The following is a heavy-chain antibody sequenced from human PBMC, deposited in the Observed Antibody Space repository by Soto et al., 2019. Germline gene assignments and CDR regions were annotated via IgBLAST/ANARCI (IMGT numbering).Heavy chain of an antibody. CDR3: ARERADIVVAPVATSGMDV. J-gene: IGHJ6*02. V-gene: IGHV3-30*03. D-gene: IGHD2-21*01. CDR1: GFAFGSHG. CDR2: ISHDGQNQ. Sequence: QVQLVESGGGVVQPGRSLKLSCIGSGFAFGSHGMHWVRQVSGKGLEWVAVISHDGQNQYYRDSVKSRFTISRDNSKNSLYLEVNSLRVEDTAVYHCARERADIVVAPVATSGMDVWGQGTAVTVSS.